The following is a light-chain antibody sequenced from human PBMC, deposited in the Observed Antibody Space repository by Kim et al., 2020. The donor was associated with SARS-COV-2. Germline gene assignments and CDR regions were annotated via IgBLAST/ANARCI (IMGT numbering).Light chain of an antibody. CDR3: QTWDTDIRV. Sequence: ASVKLTCILSSGHSSYAIAWHQQQPGKGPRFLMKVNRDGSHIKGDGIPDRFSGSTSGAERYLTISSLQPEDEADYYCQTWDTDIRVFGGGTQLTVL. CDR1: SGHSSYA. V-gene: IGLV4-69*01. CDR2: VNRDGSH. J-gene: IGLJ3*02.